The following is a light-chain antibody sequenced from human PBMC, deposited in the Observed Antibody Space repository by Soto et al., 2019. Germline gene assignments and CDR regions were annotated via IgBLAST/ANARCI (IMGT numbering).Light chain of an antibody. J-gene: IGLJ2*01. CDR3: CSYASSTTSHVV. Sequence: QSALTQPASVSGSPGQSITISCTGTSSDGGSYNLVSWYQQHPGKAPKLIIFEGNERPSGVSNRFSGSKSGNTASLTISGLQAEDEANYYCCSYASSTTSHVVFGGGTKVTVL. CDR2: EGN. V-gene: IGLV2-23*01. CDR1: SSDGGSYNL.